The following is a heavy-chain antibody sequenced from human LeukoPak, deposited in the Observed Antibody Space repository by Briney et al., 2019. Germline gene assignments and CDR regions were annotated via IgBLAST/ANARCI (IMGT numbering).Heavy chain of an antibody. CDR3: TTDSWGDLVATNLWSG. CDR1: GFTFSNAW. Sequence: GGSLRLSCAASGFTFSNAWMSWVRQAPGKGLEWVGRIKSKTDGGTTDYAAPVKGRFTISRDDSKNTLYLQMNSLKTEDTAVYYCTTDSWGDLVATNLWSGWGQGTLVTVSS. J-gene: IGHJ4*02. D-gene: IGHD5-12*01. CDR2: IKSKTDGGTT. V-gene: IGHV3-15*01.